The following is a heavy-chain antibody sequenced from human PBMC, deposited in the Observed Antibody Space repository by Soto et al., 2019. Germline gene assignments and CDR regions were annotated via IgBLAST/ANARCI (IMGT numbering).Heavy chain of an antibody. CDR2: IDPSDSYT. V-gene: IGHV5-10-1*01. CDR3: ASMGYRTPRHRYYYYGMDV. Sequence: GESLKISCKGSGYSFTSYWISWVRQMPGKGLEWMGRIDPSDSYTNYSPSFQGHVTISADKSISTAYLQWSSLKASDTAMYYCASMGYRTPRHRYYYYGMDVWGQRTTVTVSS. CDR1: GYSFTSYW. D-gene: IGHD3-16*02. J-gene: IGHJ6*02.